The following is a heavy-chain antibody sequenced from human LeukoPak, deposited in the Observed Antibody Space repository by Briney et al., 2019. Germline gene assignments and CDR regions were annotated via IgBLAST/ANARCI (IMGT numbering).Heavy chain of an antibody. CDR1: GDSIRSSTYY. Sequence: SQTLSLTCTVSGDSIRSSTYYWRWIRQPAGKGLEWIGRIHSSGTTNYSPSLKSRITMSIDTSKNQFSLKLSSVTGADTAVYYCARAVAGRHETGDDAFDIWGQGTMVTVSS. D-gene: IGHD6-19*01. CDR3: ARAVAGRHETGDDAFDI. V-gene: IGHV4-61*02. J-gene: IGHJ3*02. CDR2: IHSSGTT.